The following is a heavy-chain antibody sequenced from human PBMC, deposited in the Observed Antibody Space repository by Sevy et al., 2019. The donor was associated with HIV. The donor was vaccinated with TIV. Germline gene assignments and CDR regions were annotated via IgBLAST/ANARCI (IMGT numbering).Heavy chain of an antibody. CDR2: IKQDGGEK. V-gene: IGHV3-7*04. Sequence: GGSLRLSCVVSGFTFSDYWMSWVRQAPGKGLEWVANIKQDGGEKYYVDSVKGRFTISRDNAKNSVYLQMNSLRFEDTAIYYCARAIGLGYWGQGTLVTVSS. D-gene: IGHD3-16*02. J-gene: IGHJ4*02. CDR3: ARAIGLGY. CDR1: GFTFSDYW.